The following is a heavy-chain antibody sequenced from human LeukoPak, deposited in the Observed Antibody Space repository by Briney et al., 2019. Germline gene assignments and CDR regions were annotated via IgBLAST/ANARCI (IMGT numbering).Heavy chain of an antibody. CDR2: IYYSGST. CDR3: ARDSSSRDFDY. D-gene: IGHD6-6*01. V-gene: IGHV4-39*07. CDR1: DGSISSSSYY. Sequence: PSETLSLTCTVSDGSISSSSYYWGWIRQPPGKGLEWIGSIYYSGSTYYNPSLKSRVTISVDTSKNQFSLKLSSVTAADTAVYYCARDSSSRDFDYWGQGTLVTVSP. J-gene: IGHJ4*02.